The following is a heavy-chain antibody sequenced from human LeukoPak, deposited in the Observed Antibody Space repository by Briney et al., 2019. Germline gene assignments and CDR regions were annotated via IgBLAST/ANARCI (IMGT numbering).Heavy chain of an antibody. Sequence: PSETLSLTCTVSGDSISDYYWTWMRQPPGKRVEWIGYIYYRGSTNYNPSLKSRVTISVDTSKNQFSLKLTSVTAADTAVYYCARVQSGYSYGPFDYWGQGTPVTVSS. V-gene: IGHV4-59*01. CDR1: GDSISDYY. D-gene: IGHD5-18*01. CDR2: IYYRGST. J-gene: IGHJ4*02. CDR3: ARVQSGYSYGPFDY.